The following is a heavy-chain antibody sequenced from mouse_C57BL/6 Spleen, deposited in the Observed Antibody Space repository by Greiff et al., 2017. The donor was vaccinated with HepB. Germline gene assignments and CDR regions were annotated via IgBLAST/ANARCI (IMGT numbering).Heavy chain of an antibody. CDR1: GYAFSSSW. Sequence: QVQLQQSGPELVKPGASVKISCKASGYAFSSSWMNWVKQRPGKGLEWIGRIYPGDGDTNYNGTFKGKATLTADKSSSTAYMQLSSLTSEDSAVYFCARGGGYYDAMDDWGQGTSVTVSS. D-gene: IGHD2-2*01. CDR2: IYPGDGDT. J-gene: IGHJ4*01. V-gene: IGHV1-82*01. CDR3: ARGGGYYDAMDD.